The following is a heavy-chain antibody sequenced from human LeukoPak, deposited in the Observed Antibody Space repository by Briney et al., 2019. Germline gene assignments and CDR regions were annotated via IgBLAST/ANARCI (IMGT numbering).Heavy chain of an antibody. Sequence: GGSLRLSCAASGFTFSSYGMHWVRQAPGKGLEWVAVIWYDGSNKYYADSVKGRFTISRDNSKNTLYLQMNSLRAEDTAVYYCARHSSSWYDPFDPWGQGTLVTVSS. CDR2: IWYDGSNK. V-gene: IGHV3-33*01. CDR3: ARHSSSWYDPFDP. CDR1: GFTFSSYG. J-gene: IGHJ5*02. D-gene: IGHD6-13*01.